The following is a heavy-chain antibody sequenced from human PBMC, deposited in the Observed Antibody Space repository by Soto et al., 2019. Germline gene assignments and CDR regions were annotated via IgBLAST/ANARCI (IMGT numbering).Heavy chain of an antibody. V-gene: IGHV3-33*01. CDR2: WYDGTST. J-gene: IGHJ6*02. D-gene: IGHD3-3*01. Sequence: WYDGTSTLYAASVKGRFTISRDNSRGTLFLRMNSLRAEDTAVYYCARDGTPQVFMEKGHYNYYSGMDSWGQGTTVLVSS. CDR3: ARDGTPQVFMEKGHYNYYSGMDS.